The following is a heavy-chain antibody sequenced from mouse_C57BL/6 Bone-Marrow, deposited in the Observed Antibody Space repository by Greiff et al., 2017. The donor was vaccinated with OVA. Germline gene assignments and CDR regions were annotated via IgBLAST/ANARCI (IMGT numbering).Heavy chain of an antibody. Sequence: QVQLQQPGAELVKPGASVKLSCKASGYTFTSSWMHWVKQRPGQGLEWIGMIHPNSGSTNYNEKFKSKATLTVDKSSSTAYMQLSSLTSEDSAVYYCAREGGGWYFDVWGTGTTVTVSS. V-gene: IGHV1-64*01. J-gene: IGHJ1*03. CDR1: GYTFTSSW. CDR3: AREGGGWYFDV. CDR2: IHPNSGST.